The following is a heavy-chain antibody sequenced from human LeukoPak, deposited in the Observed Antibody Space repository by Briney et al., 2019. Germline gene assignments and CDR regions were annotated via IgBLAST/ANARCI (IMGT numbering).Heavy chain of an antibody. CDR1: GFTFNTYW. CDR2: IKQDGSEK. J-gene: IGHJ4*02. Sequence: GGSLRLSCAASGFTFNTYWMRWLRQAPGKGRVWWGNIKQDGSEKNYLDSVKGRFTISRDNAKNSLYLQMNSLRAEDTAVYYCARDSATKVRGPVIGSTDFWGQGTLVTVSS. V-gene: IGHV3-7*01. D-gene: IGHD3-10*01. CDR3: ARDSATKVRGPVIGSTDF.